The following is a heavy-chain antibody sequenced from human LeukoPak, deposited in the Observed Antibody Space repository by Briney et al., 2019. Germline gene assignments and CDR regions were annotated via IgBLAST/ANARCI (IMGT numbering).Heavy chain of an antibody. V-gene: IGHV3-15*01. D-gene: IGHD2-2*01. CDR1: GFTFNIAW. Sequence: GGSLRLSCAASGFTFNIAWMTWVRQAPGKWLEWVGRIKTQIDGGTTDYAAPVKGGFTISRDDSKNTLYLQMNSLKTEDTGVYYCTTSQQLLNYAYDFWGQGTMVTVSS. J-gene: IGHJ3*01. CDR3: TTSQQLLNYAYDF. CDR2: IKTQIDGGTT.